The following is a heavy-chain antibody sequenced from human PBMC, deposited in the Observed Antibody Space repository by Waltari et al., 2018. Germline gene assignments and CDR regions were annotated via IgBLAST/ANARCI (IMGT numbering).Heavy chain of an antibody. V-gene: IGHV3-53*01. CDR2: IYRGGST. CDR3: ANDITVGGDYYDSSGYYYFLPGY. J-gene: IGHJ4*02. Sequence: EVQLVESGGGLIQPGGSLRLSCAASGFTVSSNYMSWVRQAPGKGLEWVSVIYRGGSTYYSDSVKGRFTISRDKSKNTLYLQMNSLRAEDTAVYYCANDITVGGDYYDSSGYYYFLPGYWGQGTLVTVSS. CDR1: GFTVSSNY. D-gene: IGHD3-22*01.